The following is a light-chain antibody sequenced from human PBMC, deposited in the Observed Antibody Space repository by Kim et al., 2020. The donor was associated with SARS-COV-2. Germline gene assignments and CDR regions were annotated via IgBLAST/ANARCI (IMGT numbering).Light chain of an antibody. CDR2: EVN. CDR1: SSDIGGYNY. Sequence: PGQSVPISCTGTSSDIGGYNYVSWYQQHPGKAPKLMIYEVNKRPSGVPDRFSGSKSGNTASLTVSGLQAEDEAAYYCGSYAGSRRLFGGGTQLTVL. CDR3: GSYAGSRRL. V-gene: IGLV2-8*01. J-gene: IGLJ2*01.